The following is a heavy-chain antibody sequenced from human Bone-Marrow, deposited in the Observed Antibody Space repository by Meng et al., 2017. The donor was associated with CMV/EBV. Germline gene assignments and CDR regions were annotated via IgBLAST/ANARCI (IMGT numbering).Heavy chain of an antibody. CDR2: INPNSGGT. CDR1: GYTFTGYY. Sequence: ASVKVSCKASGYTFTGYYMHWVRQAPGQGLEWMGWINPNSGGTNYAQKFQGRVTMTRDTSISTAYMELSRLRSDDTAVYYCARGGPHYYYHYRMDDWGEGTTVTVSS. CDR3: ARGGPHYYYHYRMDD. V-gene: IGHV1-2*02. J-gene: IGHJ6*04.